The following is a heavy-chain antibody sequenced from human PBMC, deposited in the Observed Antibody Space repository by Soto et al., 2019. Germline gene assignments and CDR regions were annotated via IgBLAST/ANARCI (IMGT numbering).Heavy chain of an antibody. D-gene: IGHD4-17*01. CDR1: GYTFTDYY. V-gene: IGHV1-2*04. Sequence: ASVKVSCKASGYTFTDYYMHWVRQAPGQGLEWMGWINPNSGGTNYAQNFQGWVTMTGNTSISTAYMELSRLRSDDTAVYYCARVWTTVTNWFDPWGQG. J-gene: IGHJ5*02. CDR3: ARVWTTVTNWFDP. CDR2: INPNSGGT.